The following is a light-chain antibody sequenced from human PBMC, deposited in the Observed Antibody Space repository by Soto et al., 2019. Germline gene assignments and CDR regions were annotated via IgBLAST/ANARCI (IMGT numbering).Light chain of an antibody. J-gene: IGKJ1*01. CDR3: QHYTSYSEA. CDR2: KAS. CDR1: QTISSW. Sequence: DIRMTQSPSTLSGSVGDRVTITCWASQTISSWLAWYQQKPGKAPKLLIYKASTLKSGVPSRFSGSGSGTEFTLTISSLQPDDFATYYCQHYTSYSEAFGQGTKVAIK. V-gene: IGKV1-5*03.